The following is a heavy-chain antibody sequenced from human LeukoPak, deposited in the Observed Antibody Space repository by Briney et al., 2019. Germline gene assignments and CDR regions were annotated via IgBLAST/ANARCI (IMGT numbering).Heavy chain of an antibody. D-gene: IGHD4-17*01. CDR1: GGAISSGGYY. V-gene: IGHV4-31*02. CDR3: ARADVNYGDYVWLRSPFDY. CDR2: IYYSGTT. Sequence: SETLSLTCNVSGGAISSGGYYWNWIRQHPGKGLEWIGYIYYSGTTYYNPSLKSRVTISIDASKNQSSLKLSSVTAADTAVYYCARADVNYGDYVWLRSPFDYWAREPWSPSPQ. J-gene: IGHJ4*02.